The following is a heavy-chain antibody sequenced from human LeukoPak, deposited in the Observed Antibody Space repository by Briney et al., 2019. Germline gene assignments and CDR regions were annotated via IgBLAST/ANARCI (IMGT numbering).Heavy chain of an antibody. V-gene: IGHV4-39*01. CDR3: ARHTQRLDAFDI. Sequence: SETLSLTCTVSGGSISSSSYYWGWVRQPPGKGLEWLGSIYYSGTTYYKPSLKSRVTISVDTPRNQFSLKLSPVTAAETAVYYCARHTQRLDAFDIWGQATMVTVSS. J-gene: IGHJ3*02. CDR2: IYYSGTT. CDR1: GGSISSSSYY.